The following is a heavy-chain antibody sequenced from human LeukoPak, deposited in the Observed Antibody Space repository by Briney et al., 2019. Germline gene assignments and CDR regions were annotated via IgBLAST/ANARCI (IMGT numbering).Heavy chain of an antibody. J-gene: IGHJ6*03. D-gene: IGHD2-2*02. CDR2: ISAYNGNT. CDR1: GGTFSSYA. Sequence: ASVKVSCKASGGTFSSYAISWVRQAPGQGLEWMGWISAYNGNTNYAQKLQGRVTMTTDTSTSTAYMELRSLRSDDTAVYYCASNIVVVPAAIRWYYMDVWGKGTTVTVSS. V-gene: IGHV1-18*01. CDR3: ASNIVVVPAAIRWYYMDV.